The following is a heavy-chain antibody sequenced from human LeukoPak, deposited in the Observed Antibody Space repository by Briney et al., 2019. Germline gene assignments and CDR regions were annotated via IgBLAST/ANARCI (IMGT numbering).Heavy chain of an antibody. Sequence: SETLSLTCTVSGGSISSYYWSWIRQPPGKGLEWIGYIYYSGSTNYNPSLKSRVTISVDTSKNQFSLKLSSVTAADTAVYYCARAPPYYDFWSGYNFDYWGQGTLVTVSS. J-gene: IGHJ4*02. CDR2: IYYSGST. D-gene: IGHD3-3*01. CDR3: ARAPPYYDFWSGYNFDY. V-gene: IGHV4-59*08. CDR1: GGSISSYY.